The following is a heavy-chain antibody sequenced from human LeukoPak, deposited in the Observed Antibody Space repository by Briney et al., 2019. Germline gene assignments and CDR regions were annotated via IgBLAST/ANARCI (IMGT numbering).Heavy chain of an antibody. Sequence: ASVKVSCKASGYTFTSYDINWVRQATGQGLEWMGWMNPNSGNTGYAQKLQGRVTMTTDTSTSTAYMELRSLRSDDTAVYYCARVDYYDSSGYDYWGQGTLVTVSS. V-gene: IGHV1-8*01. D-gene: IGHD3-22*01. J-gene: IGHJ4*02. CDR3: ARVDYYDSSGYDY. CDR1: GYTFTSYD. CDR2: MNPNSGNT.